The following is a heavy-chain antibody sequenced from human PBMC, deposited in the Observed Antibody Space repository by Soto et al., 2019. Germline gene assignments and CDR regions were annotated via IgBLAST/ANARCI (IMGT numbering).Heavy chain of an antibody. V-gene: IGHV4-39*01. Sequence: SETRSLSYTGSGGFISRSRYLWGWIRQPPGKGLERIGSIYYSGSTYYNPSLKSRVTISVDTSKNQFSLKLSSVTAADTAVYYCASQGGDIFLVSGYHGHHDVHAVWGQGTT. D-gene: IGHD3-9*01. CDR1: GGFISRSRYL. CDR2: IYYSGST. J-gene: IGHJ6*02. CDR3: ASQGGDIFLVSGYHGHHDVHAV.